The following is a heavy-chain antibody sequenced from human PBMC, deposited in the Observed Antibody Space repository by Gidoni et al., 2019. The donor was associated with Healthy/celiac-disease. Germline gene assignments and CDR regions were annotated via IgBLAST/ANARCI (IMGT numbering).Heavy chain of an antibody. CDR2: INHSGST. Sequence: QVQLQQWGAGLLKPSETLSLTCAVYGGSISDYYWSWIRQSPGKGLEWIGEINHSGSTNYNPSLKSRVTISVDTSKNQISLKLSSVTAADTAVYYCASRGTLRYFDPNWFDPWGQGTLVTVSS. CDR3: ASRGTLRYFDPNWFDP. D-gene: IGHD3-9*01. CDR1: GGSISDYY. V-gene: IGHV4-34*01. J-gene: IGHJ5*02.